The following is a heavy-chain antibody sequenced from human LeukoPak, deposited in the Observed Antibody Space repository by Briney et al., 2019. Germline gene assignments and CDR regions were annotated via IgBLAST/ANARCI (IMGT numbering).Heavy chain of an antibody. CDR3: GKDQNYYWNYFDY. D-gene: IGHD1-20*01. Sequence: GGSLRLSCAASGFAFSSYGMLWVRQAPGKGLEWVAVIWYDGSNKYYADSVKGRFTISRDNSKNTLYLQMNSLRAEDTAVYYCGKDQNYYWNYFDYWGQGPLVTVSS. CDR1: GFAFSSYG. J-gene: IGHJ4*02. V-gene: IGHV3-33*06. CDR2: IWYDGSNK.